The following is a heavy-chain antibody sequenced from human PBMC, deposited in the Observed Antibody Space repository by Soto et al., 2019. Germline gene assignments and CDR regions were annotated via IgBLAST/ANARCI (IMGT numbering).Heavy chain of an antibody. Sequence: SETLSLTCTVSGGSVTTGSYYWSWIRQPPGKGLEWIGYIYYSGSTNYNPSLKSRVTISVDTSKNQFSLKLRSVTAADTAVYYCARGMAEEQIFYYFDYWGQGALVTVSS. CDR3: ARGMAEEQIFYYFDY. J-gene: IGHJ4*02. V-gene: IGHV4-61*01. D-gene: IGHD3-9*01. CDR1: GGSVTTGSYY. CDR2: IYYSGST.